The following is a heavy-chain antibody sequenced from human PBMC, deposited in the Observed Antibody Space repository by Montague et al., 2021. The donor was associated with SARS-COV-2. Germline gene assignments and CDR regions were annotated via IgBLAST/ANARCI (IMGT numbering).Heavy chain of an antibody. J-gene: IGHJ2*01. CDR1: GGSISSSSYY. CDR2: IYYSGST. D-gene: IGHD3-22*01. Sequence: SETLSLTCTVSGGSISSSSYYWGWIRQPPGKGLEWIGSIYYSGSTYYNPSLKSRVTISVDTSKNQFSLKLSSVTAADTAVYYCGRRPLTTMILVVITQPRRYFDLWGRGTLVTVSS. CDR3: GRRPLTTMILVVITQPRRYFDL. V-gene: IGHV4-39*01.